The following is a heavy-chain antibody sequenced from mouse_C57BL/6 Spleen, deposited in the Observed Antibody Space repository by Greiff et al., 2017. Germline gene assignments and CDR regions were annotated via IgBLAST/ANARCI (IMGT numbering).Heavy chain of an antibody. D-gene: IGHD1-1*01. V-gene: IGHV1-63*01. CDR2: IYPGGGYT. CDR1: GYTFTNYW. CDR3: ARCDGSSYFDV. J-gene: IGHJ1*03. Sequence: VQLQQSGPELVRPGTSVKMSCKASGYTFTNYWIGWAKQRPGHGLEWIGDIYPGGGYTNYNEKFKGKATLTADKSSSPAYMQFSSLTSEDSAIYYCARCDGSSYFDVWGTGTTVTVSS.